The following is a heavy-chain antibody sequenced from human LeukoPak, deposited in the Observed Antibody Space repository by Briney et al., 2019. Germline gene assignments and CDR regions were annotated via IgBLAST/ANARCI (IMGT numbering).Heavy chain of an antibody. D-gene: IGHD1-26*01. CDR3: AGDPYSGSYGDYYYYYMDV. CDR1: GFTLSSYP. CDR2: ISDDGNNK. J-gene: IGHJ6*03. Sequence: PGGSLRLSCVASGFTLSSYPMHWVRQAPGKGLEWVAFISDDGNNKYYADSVKGRFTISRDNSKNTLYLQMNSLRPEDTAVYYCAGDPYSGSYGDYYYYYMDVWGKGTTVTISS. V-gene: IGHV3-30*14.